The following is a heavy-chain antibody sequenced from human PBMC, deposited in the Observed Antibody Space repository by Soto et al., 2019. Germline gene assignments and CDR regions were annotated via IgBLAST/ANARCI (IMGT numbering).Heavy chain of an antibody. J-gene: IGHJ6*02. Sequence: QAHLEQSGAEVKRPGASVKVSCKASGYTFSDFDINWLRQASGKGPEWMGWMTAKSGDTFFAQRFQGKFNMTWDTSLSTAYMEVGSLTSDDTDMYYCARGNPFNYAGFDVWGQGTTVAVSS. CDR1: GYTFSDFD. CDR3: ARGNPFNYAGFDV. D-gene: IGHD3-16*01. V-gene: IGHV1-8*01. CDR2: MTAKSGDT.